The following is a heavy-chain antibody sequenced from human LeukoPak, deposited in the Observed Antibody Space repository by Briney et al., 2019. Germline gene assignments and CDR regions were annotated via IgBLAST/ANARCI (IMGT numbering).Heavy chain of an antibody. CDR2: ITGGHGVT. Sequence: PGGSLRLSCAASGFTFSACTLTWVRQAPGKRPEWLSAITGGHGVTYYAGSVRGRFTISRDNSRNTLYLQMTGLTAEDTAVYYCARDQSTTALSEYWGQGTLVAVSS. CDR1: GFTFSACT. J-gene: IGHJ4*02. CDR3: ARDQSTTALSEY. D-gene: IGHD1-7*01. V-gene: IGHV3-23*01.